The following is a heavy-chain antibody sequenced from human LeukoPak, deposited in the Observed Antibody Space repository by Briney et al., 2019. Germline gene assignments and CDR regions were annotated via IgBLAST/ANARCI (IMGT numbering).Heavy chain of an antibody. CDR1: GGSISSSSYY. CDR3: ARKRITIFGVVIIRVDWFDP. Sequence: SETLSLTCTVSGGSISSSSYYWGWIRQPPGKGLEGIGSIYYSGSTYYNPSLKSRVTISVDTSKNQFSLKLSSVTAADTAVYYCARKRITIFGVVIIRVDWFDPWGQGTLVTVSS. D-gene: IGHD3-3*01. V-gene: IGHV4-39*01. J-gene: IGHJ5*02. CDR2: IYYSGST.